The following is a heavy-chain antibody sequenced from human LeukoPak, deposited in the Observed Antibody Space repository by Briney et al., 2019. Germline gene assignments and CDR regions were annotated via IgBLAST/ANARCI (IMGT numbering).Heavy chain of an antibody. CDR3: ARDLGTVTTPDYYGMDV. V-gene: IGHV3-9*01. CDR2: ISWNSGSI. Sequence: PGGSLRLSCAASGFTFDDYAMHWVRQAPGKGLEWVSGISWNSGSIGYADSVKGRFTISRDNAKNSLYLQMNSLRAEDTAVYYCARDLGTVTTPDYYGMDVWGQGTTVTVSS. J-gene: IGHJ6*02. CDR1: GFTFDDYA. D-gene: IGHD4-17*01.